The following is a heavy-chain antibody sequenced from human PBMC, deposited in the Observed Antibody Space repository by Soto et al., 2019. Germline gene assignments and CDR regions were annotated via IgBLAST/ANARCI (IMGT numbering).Heavy chain of an antibody. Sequence: EVQLLESGGGLVQPGGSLRLSCAASGFTFSSYAMSWVRQAPGKGLEWVSAISGSGGSTYYADSVKGRFTISRDNSKNTLYLQMNCLRAEDTAVYYCAKDHQDDFWSCYWSSLHNWFYPWGQGNLVTGSP. J-gene: IGHJ5*02. CDR1: GFTFSSYA. CDR2: ISGSGGST. V-gene: IGHV3-23*01. CDR3: AKDHQDDFWSCYWSSLHNWFYP. D-gene: IGHD3-3*01.